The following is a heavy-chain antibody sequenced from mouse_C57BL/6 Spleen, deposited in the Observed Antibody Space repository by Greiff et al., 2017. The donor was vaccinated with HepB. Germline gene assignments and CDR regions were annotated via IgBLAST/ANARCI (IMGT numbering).Heavy chain of an antibody. CDR3: ARGGYYYGSSYGWYFDV. CDR2: FHPYNDDT. Sequence: QVQLQQSGAELVKPGASVKMSCKASGYTFTTYPIEWMKQNHGKSLEWIGNFHPYNDDTKYNEKFKGKATLTVEKSSSTVYLELSRLTSDDSAVYYCARGGYYYGSSYGWYFDVWGTGTTVTVSS. CDR1: GYTFTTYP. V-gene: IGHV1-47*01. J-gene: IGHJ1*03. D-gene: IGHD1-1*01.